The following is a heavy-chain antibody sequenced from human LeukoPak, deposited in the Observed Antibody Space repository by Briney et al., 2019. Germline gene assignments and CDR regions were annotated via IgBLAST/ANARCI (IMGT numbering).Heavy chain of an antibody. CDR2: NSAYNGNT. CDR1: GYRFTSYG. CDR3: ARDQQQLPFGLSAH. J-gene: IGHJ4*02. D-gene: IGHD6-13*01. Sequence: GESLKISFKGSGYRFTSYGISWVRPAPGQGLEWMGWNSAYNGNTNYSQKLQGRVTMTTDTSTSTAYMELRGLRSDDTAVYYCARDQQQLPFGLSAHWGQGTLVTVSS. V-gene: IGHV1-18*01.